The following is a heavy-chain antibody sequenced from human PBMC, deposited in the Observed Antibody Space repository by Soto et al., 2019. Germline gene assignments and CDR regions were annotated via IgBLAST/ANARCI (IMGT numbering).Heavy chain of an antibody. Sequence: EVQLVEPGGGLVKPGGSLRLSCAASGFTFSSYSMNWVRQAPGKGLEWVSSISSSSSYIYYADSVKGRFTISRDNAKNSLYLQMNSLRAEDTAVYYCATLLAAAGKMRYYYYGMDVWGQGTTVTVSS. J-gene: IGHJ6*02. CDR1: GFTFSSYS. D-gene: IGHD6-13*01. CDR2: ISSSSSYI. V-gene: IGHV3-21*01. CDR3: ATLLAAAGKMRYYYYGMDV.